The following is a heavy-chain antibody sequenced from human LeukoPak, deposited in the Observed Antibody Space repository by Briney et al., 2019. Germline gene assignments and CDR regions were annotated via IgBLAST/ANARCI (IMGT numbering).Heavy chain of an antibody. CDR1: GGSISSYF. CDR3: ARGQRGLPY. CDR2: IYYSGST. V-gene: IGHV4-59*01. Sequence: SETLSLTCTVSGGSISSYFWNGIRQPPGKGLEWIGYIYYSGSTNYNPSLKSRVTISVDTSKNQFSLKLTSVTAADTAVYYCARGQRGLPYWGQGTLVTVSS. J-gene: IGHJ4*02. D-gene: IGHD2-21*01.